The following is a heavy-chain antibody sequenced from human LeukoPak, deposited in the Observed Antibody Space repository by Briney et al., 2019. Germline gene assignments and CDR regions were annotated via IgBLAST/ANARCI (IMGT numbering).Heavy chain of an antibody. CDR1: GFTFSSYG. D-gene: IGHD4-23*01. CDR3: ARGDYGGYSGKGAFDI. J-gene: IGHJ3*02. CDR2: IWSDGSNT. Sequence: GGSLRLSCAASGFTFSSYGMHWVRQAPGKGLEWVAVIWSDGSNTYYADSVKGRFTISRDNSKNTLYLQMNSLRAEDTALYYCARGDYGGYSGKGAFDIWGQGTMVTVSS. V-gene: IGHV3-33*01.